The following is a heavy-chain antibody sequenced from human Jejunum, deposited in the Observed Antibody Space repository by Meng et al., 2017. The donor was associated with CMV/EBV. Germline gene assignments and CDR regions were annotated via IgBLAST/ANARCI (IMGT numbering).Heavy chain of an antibody. Sequence: FTFSNAWMNWVRQAPGKGLEWVGRIKSKTDGGTTDYAAPVKGRFTISRDDSKNTLYLQMNSLRTEDTAVYYCTPMVSSGWYGPFDYWGQGTLVTVSS. V-gene: IGHV3-15*07. D-gene: IGHD6-19*01. CDR1: FTFSNAW. CDR2: IKSKTDGGTT. J-gene: IGHJ4*02. CDR3: TPMVSSGWYGPFDY.